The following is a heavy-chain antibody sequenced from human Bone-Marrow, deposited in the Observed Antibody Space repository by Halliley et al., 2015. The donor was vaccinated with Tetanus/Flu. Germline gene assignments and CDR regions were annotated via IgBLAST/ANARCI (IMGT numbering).Heavy chain of an antibody. CDR3: SRHLYDFYGMDV. Sequence: SGFIFGNSDIHWVRQAPGKGLEWVGHIRSKSNSYATVYAASVKGRFTISRDDSANTADLHMDSLTTEDTAVYFCSRHLYDFYGMDVWGQGATVTVSS. CDR1: GFIFGNSD. V-gene: IGHV3-73*01. CDR2: IRSKSNSYAT. J-gene: IGHJ6*02. D-gene: IGHD2-8*01.